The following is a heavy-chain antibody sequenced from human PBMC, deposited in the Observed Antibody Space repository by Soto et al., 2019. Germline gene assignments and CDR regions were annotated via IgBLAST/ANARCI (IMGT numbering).Heavy chain of an antibody. V-gene: IGHV5-10-1*01. J-gene: IGHJ5*02. CDR2: IDPSDSYT. D-gene: IGHD3-16*01. Sequence: VKISCKGSGYSFTSYWISWVRQMPGKGLEWMGRIDPSDSYTNYSPSFQGHVTISADKSISTAYLQWSSLKASDTAMYYCARRNKVPEVNTWDWFDHWGQGTPVTVS. CDR1: GYSFTSYW. CDR3: ARRNKVPEVNTWDWFDH.